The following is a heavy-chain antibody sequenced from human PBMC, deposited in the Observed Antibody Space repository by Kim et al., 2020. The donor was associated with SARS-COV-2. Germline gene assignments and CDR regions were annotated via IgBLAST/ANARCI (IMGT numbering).Heavy chain of an antibody. CDR1: GGSFSGYY. CDR3: ARGRPQWLLRHNWFGT. CDR2: INHSGST. J-gene: IGHJ5*01. D-gene: IGHD6-19*01. V-gene: IGHV4-34*01. Sequence: SETLSLTCAVYGGSFSGYYWSWIRQPPGKGLEWIGEINHSGSTNYNPSLKSRVTISVDTSKNQFSLKLSSVTAADTAVYYCARGRPQWLLRHNWFGTWG.